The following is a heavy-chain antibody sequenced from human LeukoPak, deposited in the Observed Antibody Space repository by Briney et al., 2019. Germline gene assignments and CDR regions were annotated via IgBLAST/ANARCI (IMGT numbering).Heavy chain of an antibody. CDR1: GFSFSNYA. V-gene: IGHV3-23*01. CDR3: AKDEYRNAFDI. J-gene: IGHJ3*02. D-gene: IGHD6-6*01. Sequence: GGSLRLSCAASGFSFSNYAMSWVRQAPGRGLEWVSGISGSGDNTYYADSVKGRFTVSRDNFKNTLYVQMKSLRAEDTAVYYCAKDEYRNAFDIWGQGTMVTVSS. CDR2: ISGSGDNT.